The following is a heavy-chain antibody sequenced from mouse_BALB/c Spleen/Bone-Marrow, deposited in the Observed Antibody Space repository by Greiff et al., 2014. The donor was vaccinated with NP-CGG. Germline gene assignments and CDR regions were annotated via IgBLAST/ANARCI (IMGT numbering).Heavy chain of an antibody. CDR1: GFSLTSYG. CDR3: AKNLRGNYVRAMDY. V-gene: IGHV2-5*01. J-gene: IGHJ4*01. Sequence: LQESGPGLVQPSQNLSITCTVSGFSLTSYGVHWVRQSPGKGLEWLGVIWRGGSTDYNAAFMSRLSITKDNSKSQVFFKMNSLQADDTAIYYCAKNLRGNYVRAMDYWGQGTSVTVSS. D-gene: IGHD2-1*01. CDR2: IWRGGST.